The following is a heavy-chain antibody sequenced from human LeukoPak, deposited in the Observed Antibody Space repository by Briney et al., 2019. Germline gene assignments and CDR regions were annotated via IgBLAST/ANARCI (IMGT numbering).Heavy chain of an antibody. CDR2: INVNRGAT. J-gene: IGHJ4*02. Sequence: ASLRLSCTASGYTFTSYDMHWVRQAPGQGLEWIGCINVNRGATNYAQSVQGRVTISRDTSITTAYMQMSRLKSDDTAVYYCGRRYCSSTSCYCFDYWGRGRLV. CDR3: GRRYCSSTSCYCFDY. CDR1: GYTFTSYD. V-gene: IGHV1-2*02. D-gene: IGHD2-2*01.